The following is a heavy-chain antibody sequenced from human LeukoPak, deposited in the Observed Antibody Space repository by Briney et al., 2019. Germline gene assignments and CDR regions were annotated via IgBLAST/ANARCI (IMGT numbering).Heavy chain of an antibody. D-gene: IGHD3-16*02. J-gene: IGHJ4*02. CDR2: INHSGST. CDR3: ARGHRNYVWGSYRPFDY. CDR1: GGSFSGYY. Sequence: PSETLSLTCAVYGGSFSGYYWSWIRQPPGKGLEWIGEINHSGSTNYNPSLKSRVTISVDTSKNQFSLKLSSVTAADTAVYYCARGHRNYVWGSYRPFDYWGQGTLVTVSS. V-gene: IGHV4-34*01.